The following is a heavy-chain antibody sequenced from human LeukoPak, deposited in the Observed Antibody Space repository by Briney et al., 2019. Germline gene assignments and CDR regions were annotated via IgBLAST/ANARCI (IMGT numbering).Heavy chain of an antibody. CDR3: AELGITMIGGV. D-gene: IGHD3-10*02. J-gene: IGHJ6*04. V-gene: IGHV3-20*04. CDR2: INWNGGSR. CDR1: GFTFDDYG. Sequence: GGSLRLSCAASGFTFDDYGLSWVRHAPGKGLEWVSGINWNGGSRGYADSVKGRFTISRDNAKNSLYLQMNSLRAEDTAVYYCAELGITMIGGVWGKGTTVTISS.